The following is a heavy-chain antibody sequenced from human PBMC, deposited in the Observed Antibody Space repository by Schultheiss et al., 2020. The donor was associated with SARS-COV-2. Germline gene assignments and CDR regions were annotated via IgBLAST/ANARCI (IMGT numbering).Heavy chain of an antibody. CDR2: ISAYNGNT. J-gene: IGHJ6*03. Sequence: ASVKVSCKASGYTFTSYAMNWVRQAPGQGLEWMGWISAYNGNTNYAQKLQGRVTMTTDTSTSTAYMELRSLRSDDTAVYYCARDRDIVVVPAALELYYYYMDVWGKGTTVTVSS. V-gene: IGHV1-18*01. D-gene: IGHD2-2*01. CDR3: ARDRDIVVVPAALELYYYYMDV. CDR1: GYTFTSYA.